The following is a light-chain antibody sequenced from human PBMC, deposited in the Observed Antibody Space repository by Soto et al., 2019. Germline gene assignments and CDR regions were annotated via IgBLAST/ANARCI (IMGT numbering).Light chain of an antibody. CDR3: CSYAGGSYV. CDR2: DVS. V-gene: IGLV2-11*01. CDR1: SSDVCGYNY. J-gene: IGLJ1*01. Sequence: SALTQPRSVSGSPGQSVAISCTGNSSDVCGYNYVSWYQQHPGKAPKLMIYDVSKRPSGVPDRFSGSKSGNTASLTISGLQAEDEADYYCCSYAGGSYVFGTGTKVTVL.